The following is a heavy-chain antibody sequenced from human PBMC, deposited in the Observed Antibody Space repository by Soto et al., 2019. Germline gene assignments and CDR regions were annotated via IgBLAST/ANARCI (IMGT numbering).Heavy chain of an antibody. CDR1: GFDFRTYT. J-gene: IGHJ6*02. Sequence: LVESGGGLVKPGGSLRLSCAASGFDFRTYTMNWVRQAPGKGLEWLSSINTIGSYIYYDDSLRGRFTISRDNAKNSLYLQMNSLRAEDTAVYYCARDTFNMMRGVMRGTYFGMDVWGRGTTVIVSS. CDR3: ARDTFNMMRGVMRGTYFGMDV. CDR2: INTIGSYI. D-gene: IGHD3-10*01. V-gene: IGHV3-21*01.